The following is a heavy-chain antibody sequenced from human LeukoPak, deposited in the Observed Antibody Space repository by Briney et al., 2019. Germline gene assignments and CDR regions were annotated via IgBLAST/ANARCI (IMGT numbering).Heavy chain of an antibody. CDR3: ARENDYHFDY. CDR2: VKSGGGGI. D-gene: IGHD4-11*01. J-gene: IGHJ4*02. Sequence: RGSLRLSCAAFGVSVYNNHISWVRQAPGKGLERVSVVKSGGGGIYYADSVKGRLTISRDSSKSSVYLQLNSLRAEDTAVYYCARENDYHFDYWGQGTLVTVSS. CDR1: GVSVYNNH. V-gene: IGHV3-66*01.